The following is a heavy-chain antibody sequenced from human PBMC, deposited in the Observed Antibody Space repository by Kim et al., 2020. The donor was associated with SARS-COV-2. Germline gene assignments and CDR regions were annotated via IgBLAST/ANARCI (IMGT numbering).Heavy chain of an antibody. CDR1: GFTFSNYG. CDR3: AMESYYYDSSGYGTAEY. D-gene: IGHD3-22*01. J-gene: IGHJ1*01. CDR2: ISYDGSNK. V-gene: IGHV3-30*03. Sequence: GGSLRLSCAASGFTFSNYGMHWVRQAPGKGLEWVAVISYDGSNKYYADSVKGRFTISRDNSKNTLYLQMNSLRAEDTAVYYCAMESYYYDSSGYGTAEY.